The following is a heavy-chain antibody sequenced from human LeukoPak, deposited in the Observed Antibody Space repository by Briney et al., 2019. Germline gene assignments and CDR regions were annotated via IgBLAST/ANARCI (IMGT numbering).Heavy chain of an antibody. J-gene: IGHJ5*02. CDR2: INPNSGGT. V-gene: IGHV1-2*02. CDR3: ARGRYYDSSGYSQRRYNWFDP. CDR1: GYTFTSYG. D-gene: IGHD3-22*01. Sequence: ASVKVSCKASGYTFTSYGISWVRQAPGQGLEWMGWINPNSGGTNYAQKFQGRVTMTRDTSISTAYMELSRLRSDDTAVYYCARGRYYDSSGYSQRRYNWFDPWGQGTLVTVSS.